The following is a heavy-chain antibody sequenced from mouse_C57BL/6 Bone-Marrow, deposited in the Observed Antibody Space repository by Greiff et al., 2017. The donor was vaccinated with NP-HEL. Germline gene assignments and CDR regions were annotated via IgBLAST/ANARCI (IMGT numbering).Heavy chain of an antibody. V-gene: IGHV1-82*01. CDR2: IYPGGGDT. CDR3: ANSYSSDDYYAMDY. D-gene: IGHD2-5*01. Sequence: VQLQQSGPELVKPGASVKISCKASGYAFSSSWMNWVKQRPGKGLEWIGRIYPGGGDTNYNGKFKGKATLTADKSSSTAYMQLSSLTSVESAVYSCANSYSSDDYYAMDYWGQGTPVTVSS. CDR1: GYAFSSSW. J-gene: IGHJ4*01.